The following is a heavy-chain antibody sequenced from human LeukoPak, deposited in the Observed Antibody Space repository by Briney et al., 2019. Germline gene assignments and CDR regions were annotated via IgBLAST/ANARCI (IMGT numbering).Heavy chain of an antibody. D-gene: IGHD6-13*01. CDR2: IKQDGSEK. J-gene: IGHJ4*02. CDR3: AREFRWGYNSRWFHY. Sequence: PGGSLRLSCAASGIILSSYWMSWVRQAPGKGLEWVANIKQDGSEKWYVDSVKGRFTISRDNAKNSLYLQMNSLRVEDTAVYYCAREFRWGYNSRWFHYWGQGPLVTVSS. CDR1: GIILSSYW. V-gene: IGHV3-7*01.